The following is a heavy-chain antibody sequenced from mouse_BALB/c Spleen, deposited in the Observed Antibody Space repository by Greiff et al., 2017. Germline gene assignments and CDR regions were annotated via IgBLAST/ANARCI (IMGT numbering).Heavy chain of an antibody. D-gene: IGHD1-1*01. Sequence: QVQLQQPGAELVKPGASVKLSCKASGYTFTSYWMHWVKQRPGQGLEWIGEINPSNGRTNYNEKFKSKATLTVDNSSSTAYMQLSSLTSEDSAVYYCARYTTVVAPFYAMDYWGQGTSVTVSS. V-gene: IGHV1S81*02. CDR1: GYTFTSYW. CDR2: INPSNGRT. J-gene: IGHJ4*01. CDR3: ARYTTVVAPFYAMDY.